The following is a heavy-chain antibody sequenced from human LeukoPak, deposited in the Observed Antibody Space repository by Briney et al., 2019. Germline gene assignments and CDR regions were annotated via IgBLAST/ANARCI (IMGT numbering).Heavy chain of an antibody. Sequence: ASVKVSCTASGYRFTDYYIHWVRQAPGQGLEWMGWINPATGMNPNSGGRFYAQKFRDRISMSTDTSITTVYMKLSSLTSDDTALYYCARVEKLLPEFEHWGQGSLLTVSS. V-gene: IGHV1-2*02. D-gene: IGHD2-15*01. CDR2: INPATGMNPNSGGR. J-gene: IGHJ1*01. CDR1: GYRFTDYY. CDR3: ARVEKLLPEFEH.